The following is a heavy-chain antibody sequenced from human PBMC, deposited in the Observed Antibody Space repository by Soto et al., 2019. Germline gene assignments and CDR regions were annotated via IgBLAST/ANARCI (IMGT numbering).Heavy chain of an antibody. D-gene: IGHD2-15*01. V-gene: IGHV4-34*01. CDR1: GGSFSGYY. CDR2: INHSGST. CDR3: ARGPYVVVVVAATSGYYMDV. J-gene: IGHJ6*03. Sequence: SETLSLTCAVYGGSFSGYYWSWIRQPPGKGLEWIGEINHSGSTNYNPSLKSRVTISVDTSKNQFSLKLSSVTAADTAVYYCARGPYVVVVVAATSGYYMDVWGKGTTVTVSS.